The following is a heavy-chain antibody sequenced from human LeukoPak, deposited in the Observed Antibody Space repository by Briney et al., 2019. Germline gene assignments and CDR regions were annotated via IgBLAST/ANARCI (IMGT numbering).Heavy chain of an antibody. CDR1: GYTFTGYY. V-gene: IGHV1-2*02. Sequence: GASVKVSCKASGYTFTGYYMHWVRQAPGQGLEWKGWINPNSGGTNYAQKFQGRVTMTRDTSISTAYMELSRLRSDDTAVYYCARGPRGYNRRFDYWGQGTLVTVSS. J-gene: IGHJ4*02. CDR3: ARGPRGYNRRFDY. CDR2: INPNSGGT. D-gene: IGHD1-1*01.